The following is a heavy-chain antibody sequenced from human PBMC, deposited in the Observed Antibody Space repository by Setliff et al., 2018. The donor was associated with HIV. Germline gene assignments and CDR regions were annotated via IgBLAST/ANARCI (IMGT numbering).Heavy chain of an antibody. Sequence: ETLSLTCVVSGYSISSGYFWGWIRQPPGKGLEWIGNINHGGGSTYYNPSLKSRVTISLDTSKNQFSLKLSSVTAADTAVYYCAGVAVATLYTSTWYRDYWGQGTLVTVSS. CDR1: GYSISSGYF. CDR3: AGVAVATLYTSTWYRDY. V-gene: IGHV4-38-2*01. CDR2: INHGGGST. J-gene: IGHJ4*02. D-gene: IGHD6-13*01.